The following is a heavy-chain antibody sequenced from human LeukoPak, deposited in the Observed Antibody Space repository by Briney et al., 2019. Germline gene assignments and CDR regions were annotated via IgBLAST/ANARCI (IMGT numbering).Heavy chain of an antibody. V-gene: IGHV3-74*01. CDR1: AFAFRTYW. CDR3: ATSPLEPGSPYYFDY. J-gene: IGHJ4*02. D-gene: IGHD2-15*01. CDR2: INTDGSST. Sequence: GGSLRLSCTAPAFAFRTYWLHWVRQAPGKGPVWVSRINTDGSSTTYADSVRGRFTTSRDTAKSTLYLQMNSLRGEDTAVYYCATSPLEPGSPYYFDYWGQGTLVTVSS.